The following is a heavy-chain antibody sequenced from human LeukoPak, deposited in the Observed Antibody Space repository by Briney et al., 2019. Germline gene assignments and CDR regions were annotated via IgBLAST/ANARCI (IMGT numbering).Heavy chain of an antibody. CDR3: ARDFYDSSGYYYDY. Sequence: GGSLRLSCAASGFTFSSYWMHWVRQAPGRGLEWVSSISSSSSYIYYADSVKGRFTISRDNAKNSLYLQMNSLRAEDTAVYYCARDFYDSSGYYYDYWGQGTLVTVSS. CDR2: ISSSSSYI. CDR1: GFTFSSYW. V-gene: IGHV3-21*01. D-gene: IGHD3-22*01. J-gene: IGHJ4*02.